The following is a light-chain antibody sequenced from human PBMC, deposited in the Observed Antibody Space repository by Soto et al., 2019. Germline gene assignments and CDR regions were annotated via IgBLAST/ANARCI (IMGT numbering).Light chain of an antibody. Sequence: DIQMTQSPSTLSASVGDRVTITCRASQSISSWLAWYQQKPGKVPKLLIYKASSLESGVPSRFSGSGSGTEFTLTISSLQPDDFATYYCQHYNNYPWTFGQGTKVEIK. CDR1: QSISSW. V-gene: IGKV1-5*03. CDR3: QHYNNYPWT. CDR2: KAS. J-gene: IGKJ1*01.